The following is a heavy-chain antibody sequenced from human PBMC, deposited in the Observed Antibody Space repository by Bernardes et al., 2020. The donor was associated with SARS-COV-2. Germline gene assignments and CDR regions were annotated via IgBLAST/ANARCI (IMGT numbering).Heavy chain of an antibody. CDR2: ISSSSSTI. J-gene: IGHJ5*02. V-gene: IGHV3-48*01. CDR1: GFTFSSYS. CDR3: ARDCSSTSCYFLGWFDP. D-gene: IGHD2-2*01. Sequence: GGSLRLSCAASGFTFSSYSMNWVRQAPGKGLEWVSYISSSSSTIYYADSVKGRFTISRDNAKNSLYLQMNSLRAEDTAVYYCARDCSSTSCYFLGWFDPWGQGTLVTVSS.